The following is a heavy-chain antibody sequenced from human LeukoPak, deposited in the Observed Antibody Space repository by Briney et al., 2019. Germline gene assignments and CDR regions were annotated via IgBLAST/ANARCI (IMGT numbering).Heavy chain of an antibody. CDR2: IHYSGST. Sequence: SETLSLTCTVSGGSISSSSYYWGWIRQPPGKGLEWIGSIHYSGSTHYNPSLKSRVTISVDTSKNQFSLKLRSVTAADTAVYYCASHPPIGALDIWGRGTMVTGSS. V-gene: IGHV4-39*01. CDR3: ASHPPIGALDI. J-gene: IGHJ3*02. CDR1: GGSISSSSYY. D-gene: IGHD3-16*01.